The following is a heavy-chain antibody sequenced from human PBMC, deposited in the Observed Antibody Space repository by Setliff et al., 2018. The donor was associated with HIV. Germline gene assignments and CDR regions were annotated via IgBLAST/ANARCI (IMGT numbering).Heavy chain of an antibody. V-gene: IGHV4-34*01. D-gene: IGHD3-16*01. CDR3: SRGGELDYYYY. Sequence: LSLTCAVYGGSFSGYYWSWIRQPPGKGLEWIGEINHSGSTNYNPSLKSRVTISVDTSKNQFSLKLSSVTAADTALYYCSRGGELDYYYYWGQGTLVTVSS. CDR1: GGSFSGYY. J-gene: IGHJ4*02. CDR2: INHSGST.